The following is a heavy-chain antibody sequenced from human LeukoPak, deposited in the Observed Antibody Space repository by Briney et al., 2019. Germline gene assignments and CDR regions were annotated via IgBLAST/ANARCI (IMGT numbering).Heavy chain of an antibody. D-gene: IGHD6-13*01. J-gene: IGHJ4*02. CDR2: ITGSGGRT. Sequence: PGGSLRLSCAASGFTFSSYAMSWVRQAPGRGLEWVSAITGSGGRTYYADSVKGRFTISRDSSKNTLYLQMNSLRAEDTAIYYCARDISCSWYNYWGQGTLVTVSS. CDR1: GFTFSSYA. V-gene: IGHV3-23*01. CDR3: ARDISCSWYNY.